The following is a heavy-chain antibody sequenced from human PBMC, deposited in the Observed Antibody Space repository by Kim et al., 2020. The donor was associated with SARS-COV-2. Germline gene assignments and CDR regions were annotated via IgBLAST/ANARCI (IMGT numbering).Heavy chain of an antibody. D-gene: IGHD3-22*01. V-gene: IGHV3-48*02. Sequence: KGRFTISRDNAKNSLYLQMNSLRDEDTAVYYCARDFPLYYYDSSLDAFDIWGQGTMVTVSS. CDR3: ARDFPLYYYDSSLDAFDI. J-gene: IGHJ3*02.